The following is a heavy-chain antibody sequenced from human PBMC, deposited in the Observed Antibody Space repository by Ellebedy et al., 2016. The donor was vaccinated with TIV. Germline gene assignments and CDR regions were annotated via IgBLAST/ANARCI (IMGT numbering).Heavy chain of an antibody. CDR1: GFTFRSHW. Sequence: GESLKIPXAASGFTFRSHWMHWVRQAPGEGLVWVSLISSDGSRTTYADSVEGRFTISRDNAKNTLYLQMDSLRAEDTGVYFCAREPYYPYYLDYWGQGTLVTVSS. J-gene: IGHJ4*02. D-gene: IGHD3-16*01. V-gene: IGHV3-74*01. CDR2: ISSDGSRT. CDR3: AREPYYPYYLDY.